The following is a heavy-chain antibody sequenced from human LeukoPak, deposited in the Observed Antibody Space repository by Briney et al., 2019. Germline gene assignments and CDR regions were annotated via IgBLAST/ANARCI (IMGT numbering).Heavy chain of an antibody. Sequence: GGSLRLSCAASGFTFSSYWMHWVRQAPGKGLVWVSRINSDGSSTSYADSVKGRFTISRDNAKNTLYLQMNSLRADDTAVYYCARRRSGYGYCYYGMDVWGQGTTVTVSS. CDR2: INSDGSST. V-gene: IGHV3-74*01. CDR3: ARRRSGYGYCYYGMDV. J-gene: IGHJ6*02. D-gene: IGHD3-22*01. CDR1: GFTFSSYW.